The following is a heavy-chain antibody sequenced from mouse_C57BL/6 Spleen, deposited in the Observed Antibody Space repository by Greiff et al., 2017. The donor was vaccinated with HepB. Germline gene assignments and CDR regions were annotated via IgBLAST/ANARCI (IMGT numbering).Heavy chain of an antibody. J-gene: IGHJ3*01. D-gene: IGHD2-5*01. CDR3: ATYYSNYLAY. CDR2: INPGSGGT. V-gene: IGHV1-54*01. CDR1: GYAFTNYL. Sequence: VKLMESGAELVRPGTSVKVSCKASGYAFTNYLIEWVKQRPGQGLEWIGVINPGSGGTNYNEKFKGKATLTADKSSSTAYMQLSSLTSEDSAVYFCATYYSNYLAYWGQGTLVTVSA.